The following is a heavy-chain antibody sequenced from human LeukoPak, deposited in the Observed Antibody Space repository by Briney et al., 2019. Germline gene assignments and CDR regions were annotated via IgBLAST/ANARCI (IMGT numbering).Heavy chain of an antibody. V-gene: IGHV4-31*03. D-gene: IGHD2-2*01. CDR3: ARAVEVVVPAATYNWFDP. J-gene: IGHJ5*02. CDR1: GGSISSGGYY. Sequence: SETLTLTCTVSGGSISSGGYYWSWIRQHPGKGLEWIGYIYYSGSTYYNPSLKSRVTISVDTSKNQFSLKLSSVTAADTAVYYCARAVEVVVPAATYNWFDPWGQGTRVSVSS. CDR2: IYYSGST.